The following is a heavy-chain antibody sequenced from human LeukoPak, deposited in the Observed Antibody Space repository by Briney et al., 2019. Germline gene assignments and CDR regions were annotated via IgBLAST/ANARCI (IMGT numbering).Heavy chain of an antibody. CDR1: GFSLGTYS. J-gene: IGHJ4*02. CDR2: ISSSSKYI. CDR3: AREGIAVSGSDL. V-gene: IGHV3-21*01. Sequence: GGSLRLSCAASGFSLGTYSMNWVRRPPGKGLEWVSSISSSSKYIFYADSVRGRFTISRDNAKNSLFLQMNSLRAEDTAVYFCAREGIAVSGSDLWGQGTLVAVPS. D-gene: IGHD2-21*01.